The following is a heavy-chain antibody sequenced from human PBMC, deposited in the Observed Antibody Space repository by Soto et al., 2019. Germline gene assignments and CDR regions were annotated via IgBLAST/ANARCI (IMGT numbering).Heavy chain of an antibody. J-gene: IGHJ3*02. CDR3: ARETLRDAIDI. V-gene: IGHV3-48*03. CDR2: IRANDESI. Sequence: PVGSLRLSCVASGFDFRSYEMNWVRQAPGKGLEWVSNIRANDESIYYADSVKGRVSVSRDNAKSSLFLEMNSLRVDDTAVYYCARETLRDAIDIWGQGTMVTVS. CDR1: GFDFRSYE.